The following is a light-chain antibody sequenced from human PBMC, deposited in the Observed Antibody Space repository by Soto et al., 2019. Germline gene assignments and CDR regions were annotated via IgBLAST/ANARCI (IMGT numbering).Light chain of an antibody. CDR1: QSVGDTY. J-gene: IGKJ1*01. CDR3: QHYDRAPMWT. CDR2: STY. Sequence: IVFAQSRGTLSLSPGERATLSCRASQSVGDTYLAWYQQKPAQAPTLLMYSTYTRATGIPHTFSGSGSGTDFTLTISRLDPADFAAYYCQHYDRAPMWTCGKGTKGDIK. V-gene: IGKV3-20*01.